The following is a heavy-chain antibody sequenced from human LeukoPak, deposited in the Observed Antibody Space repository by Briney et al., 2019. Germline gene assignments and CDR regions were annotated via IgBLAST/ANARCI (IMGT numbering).Heavy chain of an antibody. CDR3: ATAEWLLHESQLRY. Sequence: ASVKVSCKVSGYTLTELSMHWVRQAPGKGLEWMGGFDPEDGETIYAQKFQGRVTMTEDTSTDTAYVELSSLRSEDTAVYYCATAEWLLHESQLRYWGQGTLVTVSS. J-gene: IGHJ4*02. CDR1: GYTLTELS. D-gene: IGHD3-22*01. CDR2: FDPEDGET. V-gene: IGHV1-24*01.